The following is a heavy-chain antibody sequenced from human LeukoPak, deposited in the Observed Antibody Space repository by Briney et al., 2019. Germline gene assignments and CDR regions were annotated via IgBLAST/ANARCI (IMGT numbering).Heavy chain of an antibody. J-gene: IGHJ4*02. Sequence: PSETLSLTCAVYGGSFSGYYWSWIRQPPGKGLEWIGEINHSGSTNYNPSLKSRATISVDTSKNQFSLKLSSVTAADTAVYYCARETPRYSSSWHLDYWGQGTLVTVSS. CDR3: ARETPRYSSSWHLDY. CDR1: GGSFSGYY. D-gene: IGHD6-13*01. CDR2: INHSGST. V-gene: IGHV4-34*01.